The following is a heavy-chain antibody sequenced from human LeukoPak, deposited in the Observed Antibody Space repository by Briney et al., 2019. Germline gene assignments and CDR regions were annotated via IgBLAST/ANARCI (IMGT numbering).Heavy chain of an antibody. CDR2: INRDGSER. J-gene: IGHJ6*02. CDR1: GFTFSTYW. V-gene: IGHV3-7*03. CDR3: ARRSAMDV. Sequence: PGGSLRLSCSASGFTFSTYWMSWVRQAPGKGLEWVANINRDGSERYYVDSVKGRFTISRDDAKSSLYLQMNSLRAEDTAVYYCARRSAMDVWGQGTTVIVFS.